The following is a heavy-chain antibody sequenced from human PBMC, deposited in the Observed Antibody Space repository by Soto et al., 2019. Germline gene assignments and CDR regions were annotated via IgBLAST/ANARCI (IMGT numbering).Heavy chain of an antibody. CDR3: VRDSMLRVRPPGGYYCGLGF. Sequence: ETLSLTCTVSGGSIGTYHWTWIRQPAGKGLEWIGRIHTSGGANYNPSLKSRVTMSVDTSKNQFWLNLGFVSAADTAVFFCVRDSMLRVRPPGGYYCGLGFWGRGTTVAVSS. CDR2: IHTSGGA. V-gene: IGHV4-4*07. J-gene: IGHJ6*02. CDR1: GGSIGTYH. D-gene: IGHD3-10*01.